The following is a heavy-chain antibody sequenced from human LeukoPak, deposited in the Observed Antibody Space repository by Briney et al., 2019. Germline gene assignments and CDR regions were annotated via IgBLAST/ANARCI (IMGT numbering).Heavy chain of an antibody. J-gene: IGHJ4*02. D-gene: IGHD6-19*01. Sequence: GRSLRLSCVGSGFTFSDHYVSWIRQAPGKGLEWVSYISGSGSEIYYADSVKGRFTISRDNAENSVYLQMTSLRAEDSAVYYCAKDAGYSSGREFDYWGQGTLVTVSS. CDR2: ISGSGSEI. V-gene: IGHV3-11*01. CDR1: GFTFSDHY. CDR3: AKDAGYSSGREFDY.